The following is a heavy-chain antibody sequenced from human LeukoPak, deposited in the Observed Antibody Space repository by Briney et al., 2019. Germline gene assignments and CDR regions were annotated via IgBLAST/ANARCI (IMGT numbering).Heavy chain of an antibody. D-gene: IGHD1-26*01. CDR2: ISYSGST. Sequence: SETLSLTCTVSGVSISTYSWSWIRQPPGKGLEWVGYISYSGSTSYNPSLRSRVTISVDTSKNRFSLKLSSVTAADTAVYYCATDGNFDLWGRGTLVTVSS. CDR3: ATDGNFDL. V-gene: IGHV4-59*01. CDR1: GVSISTYS. J-gene: IGHJ2*01.